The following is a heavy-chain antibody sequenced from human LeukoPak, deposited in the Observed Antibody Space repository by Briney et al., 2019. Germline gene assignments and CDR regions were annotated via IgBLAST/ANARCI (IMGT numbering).Heavy chain of an antibody. D-gene: IGHD6-19*01. CDR2: ISYDGSNK. J-gene: IGHJ4*02. Sequence: GRSLRLSCAASGFTFSSYGMHWVRQAPGKGLEWVAVISYDGSNKYYADSVKGRFTISRDNYKNTLYLQMNSLRAEDTAVYYCAKAEYSSGWYQDYWGQGTLVTVSS. CDR3: AKAEYSSGWYQDY. V-gene: IGHV3-30*18. CDR1: GFTFSSYG.